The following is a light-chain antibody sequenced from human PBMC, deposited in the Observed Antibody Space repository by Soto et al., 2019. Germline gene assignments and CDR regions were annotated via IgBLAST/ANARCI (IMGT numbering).Light chain of an antibody. J-gene: IGKJ5*01. CDR2: ADS. Sequence: EIVLTQSPATLSLSPGETARLSCRASQSVSGYIGWYQQKPGQAPRLLIYADSNRATGIPARFSGSGSGTDFTLTISSLEPEDFSVYYCQQRYNWPITFGQGTRLEI. CDR3: QQRYNWPIT. V-gene: IGKV3-11*01. CDR1: QSVSGY.